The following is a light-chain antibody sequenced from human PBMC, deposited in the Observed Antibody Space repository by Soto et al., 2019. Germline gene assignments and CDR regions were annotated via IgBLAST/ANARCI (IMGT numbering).Light chain of an antibody. Sequence: DIQMTQSPSSLSASVGDRVTITCRASQGISSFLAWYQQKPGKVAKLLIYAATTLQSVVPSRFSGSGSGTDLTLTISSLQPEDDATYYCQKYDSALWTFGQGTKVEIK. CDR1: QGISSF. CDR2: AAT. CDR3: QKYDSALWT. J-gene: IGKJ1*01. V-gene: IGKV1-27*01.